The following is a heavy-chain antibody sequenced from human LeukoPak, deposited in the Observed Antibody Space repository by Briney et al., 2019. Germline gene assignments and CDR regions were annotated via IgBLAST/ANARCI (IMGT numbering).Heavy chain of an antibody. J-gene: IGHJ4*02. V-gene: IGHV1-24*01. CDR1: GYTLTELS. CDR3: ATGRRYGSGSYLIFDY. Sequence: ASVKVSCKVSGYTLTELSMHWVRQAPGKGLEWMGGFDPEDGETIYAQKFQGRVTMTGDTSTDTAYMELSSLRSEDTAVYYCATGRRYGSGSYLIFDYWGQGTLVTVSS. CDR2: FDPEDGET. D-gene: IGHD3-10*01.